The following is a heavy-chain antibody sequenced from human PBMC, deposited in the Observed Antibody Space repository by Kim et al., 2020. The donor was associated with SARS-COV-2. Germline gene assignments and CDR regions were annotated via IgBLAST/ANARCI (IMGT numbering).Heavy chain of an antibody. CDR1: GFPFSHAW. J-gene: IGHJ4*02. V-gene: IGHV3-15*01. CDR3: TTDSRLRAAGYV. D-gene: IGHD6-13*01. Sequence: GGSLRLSCAASGFPFSHAWMSWVRQAPGKGLEWVAFFKLDVEGATTGHAASVTGRFTISRDASKDTLYLQMNTLKPEDTAVYYCTTDSRLRAAGYVWGPGALVTVTS. CDR2: FKLDVEGATT.